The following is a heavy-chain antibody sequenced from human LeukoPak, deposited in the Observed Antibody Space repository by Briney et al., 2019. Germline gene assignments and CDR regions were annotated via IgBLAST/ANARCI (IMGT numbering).Heavy chain of an antibody. CDR1: GGSINSSSHY. Sequence: TSETLSLTCTVSGGSINSSSHYWGWIRQPPGEGLEWIGSIYYSGSTYYNPSLKSRVTISVDTSKNQFSLKLNPVTAADTAVYYCVRQKITTSDYWGQGTLVTVPS. D-gene: IGHD3-16*01. CDR3: VRQKITTSDY. V-gene: IGHV4-39*01. J-gene: IGHJ4*02. CDR2: IYYSGST.